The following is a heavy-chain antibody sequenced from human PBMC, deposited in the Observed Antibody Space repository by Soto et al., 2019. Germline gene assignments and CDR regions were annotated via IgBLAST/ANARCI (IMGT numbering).Heavy chain of an antibody. J-gene: IGHJ4*02. D-gene: IGHD3-16*02. V-gene: IGHV4-30-4*01. CDR1: GDSISRGDYY. CDR3: ARDYVWGSYRRFDY. CDR2: NSYSGTT. Sequence: QVQLQESGPGLVKPSETLSLTCTVSGDSISRGDYYWSWIRQPPGKVLEWIGYNSYSGTTYYNPSLESRVTISEDTSRNEFSLNLSSVTAADTAVYYCARDYVWGSYRRFDYWGQGTLVTVSS.